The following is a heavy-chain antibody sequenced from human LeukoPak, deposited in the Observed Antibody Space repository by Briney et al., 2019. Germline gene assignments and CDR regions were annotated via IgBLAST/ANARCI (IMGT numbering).Heavy chain of an antibody. J-gene: IGHJ5*02. CDR2: VSGSGSVT. CDR3: VKDLDCSGGDCYFNWYDP. Sequence: GGSLRLSCAVSGFTFRNYGMTWVRQAPGKGLEWVASVSGSGSVTYYADSVKGHFTISRDKSKNTLFLQMDSLRADDTAVYYCVKDLDCSGGDCYFNWYDPWGQGTLVTVSS. D-gene: IGHD2-21*02. V-gene: IGHV3-23*01. CDR1: GFTFRNYG.